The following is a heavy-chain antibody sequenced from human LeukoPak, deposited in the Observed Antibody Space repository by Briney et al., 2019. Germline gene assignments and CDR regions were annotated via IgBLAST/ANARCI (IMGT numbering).Heavy chain of an antibody. V-gene: IGHV3-23*01. CDR3: AKEIYGDSTGGRFQH. J-gene: IGHJ1*01. Sequence: GGSLRLSCAASGFTFSSYAMHWVRQAPGKGLEWVAVISGSGGSTYYADSVKGRFTISRDNSKNTLYLQMNSLRAEDTAVYYCAKEIYGDSTGGRFQHWGQGTLVTVSS. CDR2: ISGSGGST. D-gene: IGHD4-17*01. CDR1: GFTFSSYA.